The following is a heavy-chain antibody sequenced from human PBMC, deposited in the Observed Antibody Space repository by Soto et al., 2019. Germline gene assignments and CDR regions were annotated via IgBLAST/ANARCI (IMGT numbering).Heavy chain of an antibody. D-gene: IGHD3-10*01. J-gene: IGHJ4*02. CDR2: INSDGSST. CDR1: GFILSSYW. V-gene: IGHV3-74*01. CDR3: ARANRDYGSESFYYHFDY. Sequence: HPGGSLRLSCAASGFILSSYWIHWVRQAPGKGLVWVSRINSDGSSTNYADSVKGRFTMSRDNAKNTVYLQMNSLTAEDTAVYYCARANRDYGSESFYYHFDYWGQGILVTVSS.